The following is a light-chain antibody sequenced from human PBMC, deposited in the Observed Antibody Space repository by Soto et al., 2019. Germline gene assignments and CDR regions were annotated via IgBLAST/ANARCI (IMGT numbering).Light chain of an antibody. CDR1: SSDVGGYNY. CDR3: SSYTSSSTLGFWV. V-gene: IGLV2-14*01. J-gene: IGLJ3*02. CDR2: DVS. Sequence: QSVLTQPASVSGSPGQSITISCTGTSSDVGGYNYVSWYQQHPGKAPKLMIYDVSNRPSGVSNRFSGSKSGNTASLTISGLQAEDEADYYCSSYTSSSTLGFWVFGGGTKVTVL.